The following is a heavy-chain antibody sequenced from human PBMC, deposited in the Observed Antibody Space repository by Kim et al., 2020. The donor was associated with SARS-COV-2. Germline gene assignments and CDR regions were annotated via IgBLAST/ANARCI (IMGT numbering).Heavy chain of an antibody. CDR3: ARAEYYYDSSGYYHNRFDY. J-gene: IGHJ4*02. CDR2: IIPIFGTA. Sequence: SVKVSCKASGGTFSSYAISWVRQAPGQGLEWMGGIIPIFGTANYAQKFQGRVTITADESTSTAYMELSSLRSEDTAVYYCARAEYYYDSSGYYHNRFDYWGQGTLVTVSS. V-gene: IGHV1-69*13. CDR1: GGTFSSYA. D-gene: IGHD3-22*01.